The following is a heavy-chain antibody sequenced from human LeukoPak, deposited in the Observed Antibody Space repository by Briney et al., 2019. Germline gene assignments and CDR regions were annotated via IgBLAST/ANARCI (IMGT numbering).Heavy chain of an antibody. J-gene: IGHJ6*03. CDR1: GFTFSTYS. D-gene: IGHD3-3*01. CDR2: ISSDSSSI. Sequence: PGGPLRLSCAASGFTFSTYSMNWVRQAPGKGLEWISYISSDSSSIYYADSVKGRFTISRDNARNSLYLQMNSLRAEDTAVFYCERSGRWSGYSVGYYYYYIDVWGKGTTVTVSS. V-gene: IGHV3-48*01. CDR3: ERSGRWSGYSVGYYYYYIDV.